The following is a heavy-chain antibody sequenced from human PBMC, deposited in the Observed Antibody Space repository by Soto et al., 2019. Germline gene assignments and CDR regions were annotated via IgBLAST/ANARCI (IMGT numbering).Heavy chain of an antibody. CDR2: IYFTGNT. Sequence: PSETLSLTCTASGGSITSSSHFWGWLRQPPGKGLEWIGPIYFTGNTYYTPSLKSRLTMSIDTSKNEFSLRLNSVTAADTAVYYCAGQTFTIAAASYGTSNCFDPWGPGTWVTFSS. V-gene: IGHV4-39*01. CDR1: GGSITSSSHF. J-gene: IGHJ5*02. CDR3: AGQTFTIAAASYGTSNCFDP. D-gene: IGHD6-25*01.